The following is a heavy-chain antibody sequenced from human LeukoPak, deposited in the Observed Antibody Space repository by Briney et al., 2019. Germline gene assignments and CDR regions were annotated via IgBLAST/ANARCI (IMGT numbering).Heavy chain of an antibody. V-gene: IGHV1-46*01. D-gene: IGHD2-2*02. J-gene: IGHJ4*02. CDR2: INPSGGST. Sequence: ASVKVSCKASGCTLTSYYMHWVRQAPGQGLEWMGIINPSGGSTSYAQKFQGRVTMTRDTSTSTVYMELSSLRSEDTAVYYCARDIVVVPAAIGGLDYWGQGTLVTVSS. CDR1: GCTLTSYY. CDR3: ARDIVVVPAAIGGLDY.